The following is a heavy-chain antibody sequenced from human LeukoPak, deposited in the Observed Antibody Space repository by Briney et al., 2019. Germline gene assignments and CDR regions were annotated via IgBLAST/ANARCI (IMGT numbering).Heavy chain of an antibody. Sequence: GGSLRLSCAASGFTVSSNYMSWVRQAPGKGLEWVSVIYSGGSTYYADSVKGRFTISRDNSKNTLYLQVNSLRAEDTAVYYCARDGLAVAGTVYYYGMDVWGQGTTVTVSS. D-gene: IGHD6-19*01. J-gene: IGHJ6*02. V-gene: IGHV3-66*01. CDR3: ARDGLAVAGTVYYYGMDV. CDR1: GFTVSSNY. CDR2: IYSGGST.